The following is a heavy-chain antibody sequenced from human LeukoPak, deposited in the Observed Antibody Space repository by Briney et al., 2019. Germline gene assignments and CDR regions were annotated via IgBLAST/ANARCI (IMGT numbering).Heavy chain of an antibody. CDR3: ARARYCSGGSCYWFGDWFDP. J-gene: IGHJ5*02. CDR2: MNPNSGNT. Sequence: GASVKVSCKASGYTFTSYDINWVRQATGQGLEWMGWMNPNSGNTGYAQKFQGRVTMTRNTSISTAYVELSSLRSEDTAVYYCARARYCSGGSCYWFGDWFDPWGQGTLVTVSS. V-gene: IGHV1-8*01. D-gene: IGHD2-15*01. CDR1: GYTFTSYD.